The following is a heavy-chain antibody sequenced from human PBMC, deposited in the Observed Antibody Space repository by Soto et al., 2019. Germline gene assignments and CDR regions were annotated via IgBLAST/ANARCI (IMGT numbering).Heavy chain of an antibody. D-gene: IGHD3-10*01. Sequence: ASVKVSCKASGYTFTGYYMHWVRQAPGQGLEWMGWINPNSGGTNYAQKFQGWVTMTRDTSISTAYMELSRLRSDDTAVYYCAREYGSGSYYYYYYMDVWGKGTTVTVSS. V-gene: IGHV1-2*04. CDR1: GYTFTGYY. J-gene: IGHJ6*03. CDR3: AREYGSGSYYYYYYMDV. CDR2: INPNSGGT.